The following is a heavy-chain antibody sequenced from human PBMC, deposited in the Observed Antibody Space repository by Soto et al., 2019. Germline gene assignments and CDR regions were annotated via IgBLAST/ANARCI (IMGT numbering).Heavy chain of an antibody. Sequence: PSETLSLTCAVSGGSISSGGYSWSWIRQPPGKGLEWIGHIYRSGSTYYNPSLKSRVTISVDRSKNQFSLKLSSVTAADTAVYYCARGRYDSSGYYYPFDYWGQGTLVTVSS. V-gene: IGHV4-30-2*01. CDR1: GGSISSGGYS. D-gene: IGHD3-22*01. CDR2: IYRSGST. J-gene: IGHJ4*02. CDR3: ARGRYDSSGYYYPFDY.